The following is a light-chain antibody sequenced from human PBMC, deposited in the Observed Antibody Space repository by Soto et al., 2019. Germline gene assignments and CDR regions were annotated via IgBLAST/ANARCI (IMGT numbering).Light chain of an antibody. CDR2: GAS. CDR3: QQYGSSPPIT. V-gene: IGKV3-20*01. J-gene: IGKJ5*01. CDR1: QSVSSSY. Sequence: EIVLTQSPGTLSLSPGERATLSCRASQSVSSSYLAWYQQKPGQAPRLLIYGASRRATGIPDRFSCSGSGKDFTLTISRLEPEDFAVYYCQQYGSSPPITFGQGTRLEIK.